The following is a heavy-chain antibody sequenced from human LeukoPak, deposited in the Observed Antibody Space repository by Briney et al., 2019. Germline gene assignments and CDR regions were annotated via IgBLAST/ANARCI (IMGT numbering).Heavy chain of an antibody. CDR3: ARSLIPDYDILTGPLTGLTISLGH. D-gene: IGHD3-9*01. Sequence: GGSLRLSCAASGLSFNTYDMHWVRQPTGKGLEWVSGIGTADDTYYPDSVQGRFTISRDNGRKSVYLQMNSLRAGDTVIYYCARSLIPDYDILTGPLTGLTISLGHWGQGILVTVSS. CDR2: IGTADDT. V-gene: IGHV3-13*04. CDR1: GLSFNTYD. J-gene: IGHJ4*02.